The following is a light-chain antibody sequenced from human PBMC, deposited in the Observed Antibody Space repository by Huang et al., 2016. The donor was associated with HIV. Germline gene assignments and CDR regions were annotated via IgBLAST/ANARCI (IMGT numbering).Light chain of an antibody. CDR1: ERVGRT. V-gene: IGKV3-15*01. CDR2: GAS. Sequence: ETVMTQSPATLSVSPGESVTLSCRASERVGRTVAWYQQRPGQAPRLLIYGASTRATGIPARFSGRGSGTEFTLTISSLQSEDLAVYYCQQYNNWPPVTFGQGTRLEIK. J-gene: IGKJ5*01. CDR3: QQYNNWPPVT.